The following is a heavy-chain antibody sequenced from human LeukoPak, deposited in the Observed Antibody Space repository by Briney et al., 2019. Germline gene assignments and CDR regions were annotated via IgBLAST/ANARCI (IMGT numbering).Heavy chain of an antibody. CDR3: ARLNRFIGWNPIHFDY. Sequence: GESLKISCKGSGYSFTNYWIGWVRQMPGKGLEWMGVIYPADSDTTYSPSFQGQVTMSADKSISTAYLQWSSLKASDTAMYYCARLNRFIGWNPIHFDYWGQGTLVTVSS. D-gene: IGHD1-1*01. CDR1: GYSFTNYW. CDR2: IYPADSDT. J-gene: IGHJ4*02. V-gene: IGHV5-51*01.